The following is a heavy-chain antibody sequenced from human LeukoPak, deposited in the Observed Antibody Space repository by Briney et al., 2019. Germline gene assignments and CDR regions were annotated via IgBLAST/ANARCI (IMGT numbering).Heavy chain of an antibody. V-gene: IGHV3-21*01. J-gene: IGHJ4*02. CDR2: ISSSSSYI. CDR3: ASFWGGYCSSTSCSHDY. CDR1: GFTFSSYS. Sequence: PGGSLRLSCAASGFTFSSYSMNWVRQAPGKGLEWVSSISSSSSYIYYADSVKGQFTISRDNAKNSLYLQMNSLRAEDTAVYYCASFWGGYCSSTSCSHDYWGQGTLVTVSS. D-gene: IGHD2-2*01.